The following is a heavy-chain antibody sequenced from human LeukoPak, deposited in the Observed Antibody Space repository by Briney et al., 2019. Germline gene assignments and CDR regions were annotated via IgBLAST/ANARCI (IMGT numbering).Heavy chain of an antibody. CDR1: GGSISSSSYY. V-gene: IGHV4-39*01. J-gene: IGHJ4*02. Sequence: SATLSLTCTVSGGSISSSSYYWGWIRQPPGRGLEWIGSIYYSGSTYYNPSLKSRVTISVDTSKNQFSLKLSSVTAADTAVYYCARLSFGDVDYWGQGTLVTVSS. CDR3: ARLSFGDVDY. CDR2: IYYSGST. D-gene: IGHD3-3*01.